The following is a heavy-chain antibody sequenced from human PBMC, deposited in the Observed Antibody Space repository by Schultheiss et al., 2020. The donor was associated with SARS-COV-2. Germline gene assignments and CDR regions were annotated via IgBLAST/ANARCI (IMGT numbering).Heavy chain of an antibody. Sequence: GGSLRLSCAASGFTFSSYSMNWVRQAPGKGLEWVSSISSSSSYIYYADSVKGRFTISRDNAKNSLYLQMNSLRAEDTAVYYCARGGFDERSVVPAAIGINWFDPWGQGTLVTVSS. J-gene: IGHJ5*02. V-gene: IGHV3-21*01. D-gene: IGHD2-2*01. CDR1: GFTFSSYS. CDR3: ARGGFDERSVVPAAIGINWFDP. CDR2: ISSSSSYI.